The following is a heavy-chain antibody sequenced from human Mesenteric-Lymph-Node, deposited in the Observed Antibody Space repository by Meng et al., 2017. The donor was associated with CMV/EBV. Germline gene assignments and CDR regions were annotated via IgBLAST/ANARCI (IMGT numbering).Heavy chain of an antibody. CDR1: GFTFSSYA. V-gene: IGHV3-30*04. J-gene: IGHJ4*02. D-gene: IGHD3-10*01. CDR3: AKAYGSGKSFFDY. Sequence: GESLKISCAASGFTFSSYAMHWVRQAPGKGLEWVAVISYDGSNKYYADSVKGRFTISRDNSKNTLNLQMNSLRAEDTAIYYCAKAYGSGKSFFDYWGQGTLVTVSS. CDR2: ISYDGSNK.